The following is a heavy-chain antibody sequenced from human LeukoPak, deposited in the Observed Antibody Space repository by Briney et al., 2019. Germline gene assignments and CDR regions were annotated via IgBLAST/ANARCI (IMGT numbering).Heavy chain of an antibody. D-gene: IGHD3-10*01. J-gene: IGHJ4*02. CDR3: AKPRQLLWFGEN. V-gene: IGHV3-23*01. CDR2: ISGSGGST. CDR1: GFTFSSYG. Sequence: PGGSLRLSCAASGFTFSSYGMSWVRQAPGKGLEWVSAISGSGGSTYYADSVKGRFTISRDNSKNTLYLQMNSLRAEDTAVYYCAKPRQLLWFGENWGRGTLVTVSS.